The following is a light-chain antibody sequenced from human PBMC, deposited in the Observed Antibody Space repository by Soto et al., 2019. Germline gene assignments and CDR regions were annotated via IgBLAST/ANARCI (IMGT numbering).Light chain of an antibody. CDR1: QSVTTY. V-gene: IGKV1-39*01. CDR2: AIS. CDR3: QQGYSTPWT. J-gene: IGKJ1*01. Sequence: DIQMTQSPSSLSASVGDRVTITCRVSQSVTTYLHLYQQKAGEAPKLLIYAISNLQSGVSSRFSGSGSGTDFSLTITTLQPEDFGTYYCQQGYSTPWTFGQVTKVEIK.